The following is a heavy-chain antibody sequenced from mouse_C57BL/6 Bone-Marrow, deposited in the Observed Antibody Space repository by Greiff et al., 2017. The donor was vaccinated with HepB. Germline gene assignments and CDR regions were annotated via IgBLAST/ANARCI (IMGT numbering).Heavy chain of an antibody. J-gene: IGHJ4*01. D-gene: IGHD1-1*01. CDR3: ARYYYGSSSPYYYAMDY. V-gene: IGHV1-42*01. CDR2: INPSTGGT. CDR1: GYSFTGYY. Sequence: VQLQQSGPELVKPGASVKISCKASGYSFTGYYMNWVKQSPEKSLEWIGEINPSTGGTTYNQKFKAKATLTVDKSSSTAYMQLKSLTSEDSAVYYCARYYYGSSSPYYYAMDYWGQGTSVTVSS.